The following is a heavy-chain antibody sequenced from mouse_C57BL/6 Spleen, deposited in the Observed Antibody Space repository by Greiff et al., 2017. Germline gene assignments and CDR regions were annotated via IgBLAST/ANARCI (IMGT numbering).Heavy chain of an antibody. CDR3: ARYPHYGSSYGYFDY. V-gene: IGHV1-82*01. J-gene: IGHJ2*01. Sequence: VQLQQSGPELVKPGASVKISCKASGYAFSSSWMNWVKQRPGKGLEWIGRIYPGDGDTNYNGKFKGKATLTADKSSSTAYMQLSSLTSEDSAVYFCARYPHYGSSYGYFDYWGQGTTLTVSS. CDR2: IYPGDGDT. D-gene: IGHD1-1*01. CDR1: GYAFSSSW.